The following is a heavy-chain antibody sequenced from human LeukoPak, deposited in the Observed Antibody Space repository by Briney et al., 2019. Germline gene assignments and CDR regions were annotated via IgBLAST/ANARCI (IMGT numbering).Heavy chain of an antibody. CDR3: AKGRAGKEYYFDY. J-gene: IGHJ4*02. Sequence: GGSLRLSCSASGFTFSSYAMHWVRQAPGKGLEYVTTISNNGGNTYYADSVKGRFTISRDNSKNTLYLQMNSLRAEDTAVYYCAKGRAGKEYYFDYWGQGTLVTVSS. D-gene: IGHD3-10*01. CDR2: ISNNGGNT. CDR1: GFTFSSYA. V-gene: IGHV3-64*04.